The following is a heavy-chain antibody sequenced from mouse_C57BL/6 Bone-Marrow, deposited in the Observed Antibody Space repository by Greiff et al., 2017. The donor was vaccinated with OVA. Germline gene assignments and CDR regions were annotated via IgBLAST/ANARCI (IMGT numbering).Heavy chain of an antibody. CDR2: IAPSASYT. D-gene: IGHD3-2*02. CDR3: ARESSSGYGYYFDD. V-gene: IGHV1-69*01. J-gene: IGHJ2*01. CDR1: GYTFTSYW. Sequence: QVQLQQPGAELVMPGASVKLSCKASGYTFTSYWMHWVKQRPGQGLEWIGEIAPSASYTNSNQKFKGKSTLTVDKSSITAYMQLSSLTSEDSAVYYCARESSSGYGYYFDDWGQGTTLTVSS.